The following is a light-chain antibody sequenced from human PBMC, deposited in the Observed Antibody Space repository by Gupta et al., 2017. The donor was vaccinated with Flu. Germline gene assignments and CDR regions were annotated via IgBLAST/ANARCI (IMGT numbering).Light chain of an antibody. CDR2: AAS. CDR1: QSISSY. V-gene: IGKV1-39*01. Sequence: PSSLSASVGDRVTITCRASQSISSYLNWYQQKPGKAPKLLIYAASRVQSGVPSRFSGSGSGTDFTLTISSLQPEDFANYYCQQSDSTPLTFGGGTRLEMK. CDR3: QQSDSTPLT. J-gene: IGKJ4*01.